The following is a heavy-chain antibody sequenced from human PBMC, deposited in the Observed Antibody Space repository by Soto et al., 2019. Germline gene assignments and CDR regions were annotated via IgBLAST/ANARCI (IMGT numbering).Heavy chain of an antibody. CDR1: GFTFSSYA. D-gene: IGHD2-15*01. Sequence: GGSLRLSCAASGFTFSSYAMHWVRQAPGKGLEWVAVISYDGSNKYYADSVKGRFTISRDNSKNTLYLQMNSLRVEDTAVYYCARDRWDIVVVVAATYGMDVWGQGTTVTAP. CDR3: ARDRWDIVVVVAATYGMDV. V-gene: IGHV3-30-3*01. J-gene: IGHJ6*02. CDR2: ISYDGSNK.